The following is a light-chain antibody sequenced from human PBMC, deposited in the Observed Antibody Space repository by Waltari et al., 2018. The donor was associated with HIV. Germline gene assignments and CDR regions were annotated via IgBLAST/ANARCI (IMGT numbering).Light chain of an antibody. Sequence: SCALTQPPSVSVPSGQTASVPCSGVKLGDNYACWYQQKPGQSPILVIYQDKKRPSGIPERFSGSNSGNTATLTIGGTQPMDEADYYCQAWDSSAFVFGTGTKVTVL. V-gene: IGLV3-1*01. CDR2: QDK. J-gene: IGLJ1*01. CDR1: KLGDNY. CDR3: QAWDSSAFV.